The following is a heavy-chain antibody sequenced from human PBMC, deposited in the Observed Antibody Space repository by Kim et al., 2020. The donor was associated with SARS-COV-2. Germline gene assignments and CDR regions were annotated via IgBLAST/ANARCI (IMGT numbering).Heavy chain of an antibody. Sequence: GGSLRLSCAASGFTFSSYGMAWVRQAPGKGLEWVSAIGTGGGNTKYADSVEGRFTISRDNSKNTLYLQMNNLRAEDTAAYYCAKERTNWYFDLWGRGTLVTVSS. CDR3: AKERTNWYFDL. CDR1: GFTFSSYG. J-gene: IGHJ2*01. D-gene: IGHD3-3*01. V-gene: IGHV3-23*01. CDR2: IGTGGGNT.